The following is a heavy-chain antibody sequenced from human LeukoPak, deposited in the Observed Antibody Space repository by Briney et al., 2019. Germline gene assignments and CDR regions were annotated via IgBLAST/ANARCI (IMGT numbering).Heavy chain of an antibody. CDR3: AREFGSYWGYFDY. V-gene: IGHV3-30*04. D-gene: IGHD1-26*01. J-gene: IGHJ4*02. Sequence: PGGSLRLSCAASGFTFSSYAMHWVRQAPGKGLEWVAVISYDGSNKYYADSVKGRFTISRDNSNNTLYLQMNSVRAEDTAVYYCAREFGSYWGYFDYWGQGTLVTVSS. CDR2: ISYDGSNK. CDR1: GFTFSSYA.